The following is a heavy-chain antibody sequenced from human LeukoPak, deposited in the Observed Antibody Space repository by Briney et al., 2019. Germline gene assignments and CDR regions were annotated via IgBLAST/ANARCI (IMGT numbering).Heavy chain of an antibody. D-gene: IGHD6-13*01. CDR2: ISASGGST. Sequence: GGSLRLPCAASGFTFSSYPMSWVRQAPGKGLEGVSAISASGGSTYYADSVKGRFTISRDNSKSTLYLQMNSLRAEDTAVYSCAHPTEYSSSWYGNWFDPWGQGTLVTVSS. V-gene: IGHV3-23*01. J-gene: IGHJ5*02. CDR1: GFTFSSYP. CDR3: AHPTEYSSSWYGNWFDP.